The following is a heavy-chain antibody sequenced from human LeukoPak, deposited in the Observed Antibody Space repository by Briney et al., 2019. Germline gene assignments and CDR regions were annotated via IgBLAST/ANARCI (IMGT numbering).Heavy chain of an antibody. CDR3: ARVHWRPATHWFDP. J-gene: IGHJ5*02. Sequence: SVKVSCKASGYTFTDYYMYWVRQAPGQGLEYMGWINPNSGGTNYAQKFQGRVTMTRDTSISTAYMELSSLRSDDTAMYYCARVHWRPATHWFDPWGQGTLVTVSS. CDR1: GYTFTDYY. V-gene: IGHV1-2*02. D-gene: IGHD2-2*01. CDR2: INPNSGGT.